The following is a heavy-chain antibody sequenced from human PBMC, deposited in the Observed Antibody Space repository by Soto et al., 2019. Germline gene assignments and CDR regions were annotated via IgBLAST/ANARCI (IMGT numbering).Heavy chain of an antibody. Sequence: VASVKVSCKASGGTFSSYTISWVRQAPGKGLEWMGGFDPEDGEAIYAQKFQGRVTMTEDTSTDTAYMEMSSLRSEDTAVYYCATGGVGWLQFKGGPLSFDYWGQGTLVTVSS. V-gene: IGHV1-24*01. J-gene: IGHJ4*02. CDR3: ATGGVGWLQFKGGPLSFDY. CDR1: GGTFSSYT. CDR2: FDPEDGEA. D-gene: IGHD5-12*01.